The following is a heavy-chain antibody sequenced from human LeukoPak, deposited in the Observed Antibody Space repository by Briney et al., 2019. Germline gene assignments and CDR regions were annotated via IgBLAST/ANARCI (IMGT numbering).Heavy chain of an antibody. CDR2: ISGSGGST. Sequence: GGSLRLSCAASGFTFSSYAMSWVRQAPGKGLEWVSAISGSGGSTYYADSVKGRFTISRDNSKNTLYLQMNSLRAEDTAVYYCAKSAYCGGDCYSGLDYWGQGTLVTVSS. D-gene: IGHD2-21*02. J-gene: IGHJ4*02. V-gene: IGHV3-23*01. CDR1: GFTFSSYA. CDR3: AKSAYCGGDCYSGLDY.